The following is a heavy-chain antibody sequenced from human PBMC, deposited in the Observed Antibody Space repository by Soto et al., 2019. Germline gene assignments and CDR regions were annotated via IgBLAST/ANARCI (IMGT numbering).Heavy chain of an antibody. CDR1: GGTFSSYT. V-gene: IGHV1-69*08. D-gene: IGHD6-19*01. CDR2: IIPILGIA. J-gene: IGHJ5*02. Sequence: QVQLVQSGAAVKKPGSSVKVSCKASGGTFSSYTISWVRQAPGQGLEWMGRIIPILGIANYAQKFQGRVTITADKSTSTAYMELSSLRSEDTAVYYCARDLSESMPVAPTWGQGTLVTVSS. CDR3: ARDLSESMPVAPT.